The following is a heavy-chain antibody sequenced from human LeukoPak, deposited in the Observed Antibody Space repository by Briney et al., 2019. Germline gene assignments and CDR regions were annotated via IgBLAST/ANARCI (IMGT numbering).Heavy chain of an antibody. Sequence: SQTLSLTCAISGDSVSSNSAAWNWIRQSPSRGLEWLGRTYYRSKWYNDYAVSVKSRITINPDTSKNQFSLKLSSVTAADTAVYYCARRPDIVATANWFDPWGQGTLVTVSS. J-gene: IGHJ5*02. CDR2: TYYRSKWYN. CDR3: ARRPDIVATANWFDP. D-gene: IGHD5-12*01. CDR1: GDSVSSNSAA. V-gene: IGHV6-1*01.